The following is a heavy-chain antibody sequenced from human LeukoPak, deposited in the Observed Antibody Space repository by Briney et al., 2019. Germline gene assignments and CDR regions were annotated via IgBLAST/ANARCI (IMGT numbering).Heavy chain of an antibody. D-gene: IGHD1-26*01. Sequence: PSETLSLTCTVSGGSISSGGYYWSWIRQHPGKGLEWIGYIYYSGSTYYNPSLKSRVTISVDTSKNQFSLKLSSVTAADTAVYYCARDLLFEGRPGSGFDYWGQGTLVTVSS. CDR3: ARDLLFEGRPGSGFDY. J-gene: IGHJ4*02. CDR1: GGSISSGGYY. V-gene: IGHV4-31*03. CDR2: IYYSGST.